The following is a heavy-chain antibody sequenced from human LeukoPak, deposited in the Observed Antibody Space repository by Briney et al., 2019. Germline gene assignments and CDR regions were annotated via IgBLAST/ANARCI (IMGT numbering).Heavy chain of an antibody. V-gene: IGHV4-39*07. Sequence: SETLSLTCTVSGGSISSSSYYWGWIRQPPGTGLEWIGSIYYSGSTYYNPSLKSRVTISVDTSKNQFSLNLSSVTAADTAVYYCARGPAPYTSGWYFWFDPWGQGTLVTVSS. CDR3: ARGPAPYTSGWYFWFDP. CDR1: GGSISSSSYY. J-gene: IGHJ5*02. D-gene: IGHD6-19*01. CDR2: IYYSGST.